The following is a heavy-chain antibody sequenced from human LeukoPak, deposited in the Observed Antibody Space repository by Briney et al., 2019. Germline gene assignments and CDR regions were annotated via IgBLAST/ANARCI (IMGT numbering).Heavy chain of an antibody. CDR2: INPSGGGT. CDR3: ATSPQLGITTYLDN. Sequence: ASVKVSCKASGYTFINYYMHWVRQAPRQGLEWMGIINPSGGGTTYAPKFQGRVTMTRDTSTRTVYMELSSLGSEDTAVYSCATSPQLGITTYLDNWGQGTLVTVST. J-gene: IGHJ4*02. CDR1: GYTFINYY. D-gene: IGHD7-27*01. V-gene: IGHV1-46*01.